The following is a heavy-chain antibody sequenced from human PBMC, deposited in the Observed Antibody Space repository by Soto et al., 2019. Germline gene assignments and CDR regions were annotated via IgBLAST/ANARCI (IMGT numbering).Heavy chain of an antibody. Sequence: QITLKESGPTLVKPTQTLTLTCTFSGFSLSTSGVGVGWIRQPPGKALEWLALIYWDDDKRYSPSLKSRLTINKDTPKNRVVLTMTNMDPADTATYYCAHIKDYGDLMNYFDYWGQGTLVTVSS. D-gene: IGHD4-17*01. V-gene: IGHV2-5*02. CDR1: GFSLSTSGVG. CDR2: IYWDDDK. J-gene: IGHJ4*02. CDR3: AHIKDYGDLMNYFDY.